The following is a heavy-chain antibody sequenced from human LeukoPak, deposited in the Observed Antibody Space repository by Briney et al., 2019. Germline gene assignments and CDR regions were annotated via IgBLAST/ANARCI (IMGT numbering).Heavy chain of an antibody. D-gene: IGHD3-10*02. J-gene: IGHJ4*02. CDR1: GGSISPYY. CDR2: IYYSGNT. CDR3: ARSTGSTMFIDY. V-gene: IGHV4-59*01. Sequence: SETLSLTCTVSGGSISPYYWSWIPQPPGKGLEWLGYIYYSGNTDYNPSLKSRVAISVDTSKNQFSLKLSSVTAADTAVYYCARSTGSTMFIDYWGQGTLLTVSS.